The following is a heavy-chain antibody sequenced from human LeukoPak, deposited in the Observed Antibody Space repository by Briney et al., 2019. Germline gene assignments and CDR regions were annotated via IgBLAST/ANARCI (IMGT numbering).Heavy chain of an antibody. Sequence: PGGSLRLSCATSGFAFSSYWMLWVRQAAGKGPEWVSRIDGDGTTITYADSVKGRFTISRDNEKNILYLHMNSLRVEDTATYYCARSQFDYWGQGILVTVSS. CDR3: ARSQFDY. CDR2: IDGDGTTI. CDR1: GFAFSSYW. V-gene: IGHV3-74*03. J-gene: IGHJ4*02.